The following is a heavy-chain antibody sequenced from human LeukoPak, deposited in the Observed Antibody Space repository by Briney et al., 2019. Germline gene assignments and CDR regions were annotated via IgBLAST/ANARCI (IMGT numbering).Heavy chain of an antibody. J-gene: IGHJ3*02. CDR1: GYTFTGYY. V-gene: IGHV1-8*02. Sequence: GASVKVSCKASGYTFTGYYMHWVRQATGQGLEWMGWMNPNSGNTGYAQKFQGRVTMTRNTSISTAYMELSSLRSEDTAVYYCLYDSSGYDAFDIWGQGTMVTVSS. D-gene: IGHD3-22*01. CDR2: MNPNSGNT. CDR3: LYDSSGYDAFDI.